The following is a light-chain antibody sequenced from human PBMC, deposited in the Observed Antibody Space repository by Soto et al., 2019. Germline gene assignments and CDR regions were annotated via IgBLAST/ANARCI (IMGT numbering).Light chain of an antibody. CDR2: LGS. CDR3: IQALQTPRT. J-gene: IGKJ2*02. Sequence: DIVMTQSPLSLPVTPGEPASISCGSSQTLLHSNGYNYLDWYLQKPGQSPRLLIYLGSNRASGVTDRFSGRGSGTDFTLKISRVEAEDVGVYYCIQALQTPRTFGQGTKLEIK. V-gene: IGKV2-28*01. CDR1: QTLLHSNGYNY.